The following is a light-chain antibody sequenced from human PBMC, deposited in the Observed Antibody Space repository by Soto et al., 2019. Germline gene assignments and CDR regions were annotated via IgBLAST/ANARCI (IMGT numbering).Light chain of an antibody. CDR2: AAS. CDR3: PHTYSHPLP. J-gene: IGKJ4*01. CDR1: QHIGTS. Sequence: IRMPLSPSSVSASLGERVTITCRASQHIGTSLAWYQSKPGKAPRLLISAASSLQSGVPSRFSGSYSGTDFTLTISSLQPEDFATYFCPHTYSHPLPFGGGSIVDI. V-gene: IGKV1-12*01.